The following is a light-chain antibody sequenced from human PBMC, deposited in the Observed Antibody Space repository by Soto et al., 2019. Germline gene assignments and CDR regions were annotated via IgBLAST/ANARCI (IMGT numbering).Light chain of an antibody. Sequence: QSVLTQPASVSGSPGQSITISCTGTSSDIGGLYNYVSWYQQHPGKAPKLLIYDVNDRPSGVSDRFSGSKSGNTASLTISSLQAEDEADYFCSAYSSGATHVVFGGGTKLTVL. CDR2: DVN. CDR1: SSDIGGLYNY. V-gene: IGLV2-14*03. J-gene: IGLJ2*01. CDR3: SAYSSGATHVV.